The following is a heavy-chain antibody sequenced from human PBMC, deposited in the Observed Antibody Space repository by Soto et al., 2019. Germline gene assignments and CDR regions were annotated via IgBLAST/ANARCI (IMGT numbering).Heavy chain of an antibody. CDR3: ARDGSGSYYNRIPAY. D-gene: IGHD3-10*01. J-gene: IGHJ4*02. Sequence: PXXTLSLPFAVYGGSFSGYYWSWIPQPPGKGLEWIGEINHSGSTNYNPSLKSRVTISVDTSKNQFSLKLSSVTAEDTAVYYCARDGSGSYYNRIPAYWGQGTLVTVSS. V-gene: IGHV4-34*01. CDR2: INHSGST. CDR1: GGSFSGYY.